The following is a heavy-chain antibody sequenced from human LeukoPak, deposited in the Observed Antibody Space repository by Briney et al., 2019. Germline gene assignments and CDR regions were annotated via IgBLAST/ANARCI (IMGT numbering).Heavy chain of an antibody. D-gene: IGHD3-9*01. Sequence: GASVKVSCKASGYTFTSYGISWVRQAPGQGLEWMGWISAYNGNTNYAQKLQGRVTMTTDTSTSTAYMELRSLRSDDTAVYYCARDAVLRYFDWLALFDYWGQGTLVTVSS. CDR2: ISAYNGNT. V-gene: IGHV1-18*01. CDR3: ARDAVLRYFDWLALFDY. CDR1: GYTFTSYG. J-gene: IGHJ4*02.